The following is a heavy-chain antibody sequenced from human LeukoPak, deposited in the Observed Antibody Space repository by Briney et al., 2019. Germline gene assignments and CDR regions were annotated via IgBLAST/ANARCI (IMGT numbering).Heavy chain of an antibody. CDR2: IIPIFDTA. V-gene: IGHV1-69*15. Sequence: SVKVSCKASGGTFSSYTISWVRQAPGQGLEWMGRIIPIFDTANYAQKFQGTVTITADESTSTAYMELSSLKSEDTAVYFCATDSHDSSGYFSIDYWGQGTLVTVSS. D-gene: IGHD3-22*01. CDR3: ATDSHDSSGYFSIDY. CDR1: GGTFSSYT. J-gene: IGHJ4*02.